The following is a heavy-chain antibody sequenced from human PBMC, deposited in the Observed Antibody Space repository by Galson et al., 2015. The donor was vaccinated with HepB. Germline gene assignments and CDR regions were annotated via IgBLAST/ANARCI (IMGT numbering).Heavy chain of an antibody. CDR2: IKYDGSER. CDR1: GFTFPTYW. CDR3: AREAV. J-gene: IGHJ6*02. Sequence: SLRLSCAGSGFTFPTYWMSWVRQAPGKGPEWVANIKYDGSERYYGDSVKGRFTISRANAKNSLYLEMNSLRVEDTAVYYCAREAVWGQGTTVTVSS. V-gene: IGHV3-7*03.